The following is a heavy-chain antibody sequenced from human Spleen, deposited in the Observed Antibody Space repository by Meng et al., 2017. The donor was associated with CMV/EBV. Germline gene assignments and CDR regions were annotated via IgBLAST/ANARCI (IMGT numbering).Heavy chain of an antibody. CDR2: IYRSGST. V-gene: IGHV4-4*07. D-gene: IGHD2-21*02. J-gene: IGHJ4*02. CDR1: GGSVSDYD. Sequence: LQESGPGLVKPSETLSLTCTVSGGSVSDYDWSWIWQPAGKGLEWIGRIYRSGSTNYNPSLKSRVSMSLDTSKNQFSLNLSSVTAADTAVYYCARDRGRLLNLDYWGQGTLVTVSS. CDR3: ARDRGRLLNLDY.